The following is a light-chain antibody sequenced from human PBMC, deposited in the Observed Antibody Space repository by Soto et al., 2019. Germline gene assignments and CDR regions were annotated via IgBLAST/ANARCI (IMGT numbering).Light chain of an antibody. CDR2: DAS. Sequence: DIQMTQSPSTLSASVGDRVTITCRASQSISSWLAWYQQKPGKAPKLLIYDASNLESGVPSRFSGGGAGTEFSITSSSLQPYDFETYYCQQYNYFWAFGQGTRVEIK. CDR3: QQYNYFWA. V-gene: IGKV1-5*01. J-gene: IGKJ1*01. CDR1: QSISSW.